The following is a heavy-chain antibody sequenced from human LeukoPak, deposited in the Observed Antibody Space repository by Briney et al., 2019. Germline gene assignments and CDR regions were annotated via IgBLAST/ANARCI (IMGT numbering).Heavy chain of an antibody. CDR3: ASGYGPIDY. D-gene: IGHD4/OR15-4a*01. Sequence: GGSLRLSCAASGFTCSSNYMSWVRQAPGKGLEWVSVIYSGGSTYYADSVKGRFTISRDNSKNTLYLQMNSLRAEDTAVYYCASGYGPIDYWGQGTLVTVSS. V-gene: IGHV3-53*01. CDR2: IYSGGST. J-gene: IGHJ4*02. CDR1: GFTCSSNY.